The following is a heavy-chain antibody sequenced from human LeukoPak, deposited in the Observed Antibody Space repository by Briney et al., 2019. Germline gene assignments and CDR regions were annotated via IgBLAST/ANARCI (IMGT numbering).Heavy chain of an antibody. CDR1: GFSFRDYY. J-gene: IGHJ4*02. CDR2: ITSSRSYT. V-gene: IGHV3-11*06. D-gene: IGHD6-19*01. CDR3: ARAPSAVAGMLDY. Sequence: GGSLRLSCAASGFSFRDYYMSWIRQAPGKGLEWVSYITSSRSYTNYADSVKGRFTISRDNAKNSLYLQMNSLRAEDTAVYYCARAPSAVAGMLDYWGQGTLVTVSS.